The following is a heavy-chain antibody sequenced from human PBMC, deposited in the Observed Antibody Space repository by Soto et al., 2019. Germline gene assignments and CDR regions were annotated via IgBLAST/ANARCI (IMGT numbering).Heavy chain of an antibody. J-gene: IGHJ4*02. CDR2: ISWDGGST. CDR1: GFTFDDYT. CDR3: AKDLTYYYDSSGLDY. V-gene: IGHV3-43*01. Sequence: LRLSCAASGFTFDDYTMHWVRQAPGKGLEWVSLISWDGGSTYYADSVKGRFTISRDNSKNSLYLQMNSLRTEDTALYYCAKDLTYYYDSSGLDYWGQGTLVTVSS. D-gene: IGHD3-22*01.